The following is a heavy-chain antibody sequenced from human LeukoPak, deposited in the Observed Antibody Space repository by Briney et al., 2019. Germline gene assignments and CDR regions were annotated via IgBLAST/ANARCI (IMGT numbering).Heavy chain of an antibody. D-gene: IGHD6-13*01. Sequence: SVKVSCKASGGAFSSYAISWVRQAPGQGLEWMGGIIPIFGTANYAQKFQGRVTITADKSTSTAYMELSSLRSEDTAVYYCARAPAAGTDHFDYWGQGTLVTVSS. V-gene: IGHV1-69*06. CDR1: GGAFSSYA. J-gene: IGHJ4*02. CDR3: ARAPAAGTDHFDY. CDR2: IIPIFGTA.